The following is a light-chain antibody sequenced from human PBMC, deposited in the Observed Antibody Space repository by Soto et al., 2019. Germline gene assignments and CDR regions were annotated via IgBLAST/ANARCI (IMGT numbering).Light chain of an antibody. CDR1: SSDVGGYNY. J-gene: IGLJ2*01. V-gene: IGLV2-14*03. CDR3: SSYTSSSTVI. CDR2: DVS. Sequence: QSVLTQPASVSGPPGQSIAISCTGSSSDVGGYNYVSWYQQHSGKAPKLMIYDVSSRPSGVSDRFSGSKSGNTASLTISGLQAEDEAEYYCSSYTSSSTVIFGGGTKVTVL.